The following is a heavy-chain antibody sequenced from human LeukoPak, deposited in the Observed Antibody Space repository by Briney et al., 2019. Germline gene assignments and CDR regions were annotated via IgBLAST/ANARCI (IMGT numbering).Heavy chain of an antibody. CDR3: AIFREYYYYMDV. Sequence: TGGSLRLSCAASGFTFSSYAMSWVRQAPGKGLEWVSAISGSGGSTYYANSVKGRFTISRDNSKNTLYLQMNSLRAEDTAVYYCAIFREYYYYMDVWGKGTTVTVSS. CDR2: ISGSGGST. CDR1: GFTFSSYA. D-gene: IGHD3-10*01. V-gene: IGHV3-23*01. J-gene: IGHJ6*03.